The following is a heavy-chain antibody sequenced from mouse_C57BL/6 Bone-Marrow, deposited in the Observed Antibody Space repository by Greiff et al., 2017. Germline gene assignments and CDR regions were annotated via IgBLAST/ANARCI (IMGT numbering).Heavy chain of an antibody. CDR2: IHPNSGST. CDR1: GYTFTSYW. CDR3: ARWEYDGWYFDV. D-gene: IGHD2-14*01. J-gene: IGHJ1*03. Sequence: VQLQQPGAELVKPGASVKLSCKASGYTFTSYWMHWVKQRPGQGLEWIGMIHPNSGSTNYNEKFKSKATLTVDKSSSTAYMQLSSLTSEDSAVYYWARWEYDGWYFDVWGTGTTVTVSS. V-gene: IGHV1-64*01.